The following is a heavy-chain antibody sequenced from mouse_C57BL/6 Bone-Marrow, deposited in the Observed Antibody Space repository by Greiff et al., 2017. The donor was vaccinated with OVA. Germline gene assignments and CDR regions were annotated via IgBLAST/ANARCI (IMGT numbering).Heavy chain of an antibody. CDR2: IYPGDGDT. CDR3: ARRRDYDDGVDY. CDR1: GYAFSSYW. J-gene: IGHJ2*01. D-gene: IGHD2-4*01. Sequence: VQLQQSGAELVKPGASVKISCKASGYAFSSYWMNWVKQRPGKGLEWIGQIYPGDGDTNYNGKFKGKATLTADKSSSTAYMQLSSLTSEDSAVYFCARRRDYDDGVDYWGQGTTLTVSS. V-gene: IGHV1-80*01.